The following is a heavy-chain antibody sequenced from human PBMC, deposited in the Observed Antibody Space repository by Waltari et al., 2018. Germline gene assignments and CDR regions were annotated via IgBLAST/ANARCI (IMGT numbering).Heavy chain of an antibody. CDR3: ARDECTGGDCYSHFHY. CDR2: IKQDGSEE. D-gene: IGHD2-21*02. Sequence: EVQLVESGGGLVQPGGSVRRSCAASGIPFCCFWVAWVRQAPGKGLEWVAKIKQDGSEEYYVDSVKGRFTISKDNAKNSLYLQMNSLRAEDTAVYFCARDECTGGDCYSHFHYWGQGTLVTVSS. J-gene: IGHJ4*02. V-gene: IGHV3-7*01. CDR1: GIPFCCFW.